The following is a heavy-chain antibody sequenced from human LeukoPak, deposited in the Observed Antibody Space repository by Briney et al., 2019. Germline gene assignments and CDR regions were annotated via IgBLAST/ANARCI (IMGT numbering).Heavy chain of an antibody. CDR3: ARRSASYYDSSGYYAPAGDY. Sequence: ASVKVSCKASGYTFTSYGISWVRQAPGQGLEWMGWISAYNGNTNYAQKLQGRVTMTTDTSTSTAYMELRSLRSDDTAVYYCARRSASYYDSSGYYAPAGDYWGQGTLVTVSS. CDR1: GYTFTSYG. J-gene: IGHJ4*02. D-gene: IGHD3-22*01. V-gene: IGHV1-18*01. CDR2: ISAYNGNT.